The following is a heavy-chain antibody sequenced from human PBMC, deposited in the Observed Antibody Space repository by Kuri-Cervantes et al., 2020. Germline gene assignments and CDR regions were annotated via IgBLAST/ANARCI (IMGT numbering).Heavy chain of an antibody. V-gene: IGHV4-38-2*01. Sequence: SQTLSLTCAVSDYSISSGYYWGWIRQPPGEALEWIGSIYHSGNTYYNPSLKSRVTMSVHTSKNQFSLKLSSVTAADTAVYYCSRRSNYCSSTSCPPDYWGQGTLVTVSS. CDR3: SRRSNYCSSTSCPPDY. CDR2: IYHSGNT. D-gene: IGHD2-2*01. CDR1: DYSISSGYY. J-gene: IGHJ4*02.